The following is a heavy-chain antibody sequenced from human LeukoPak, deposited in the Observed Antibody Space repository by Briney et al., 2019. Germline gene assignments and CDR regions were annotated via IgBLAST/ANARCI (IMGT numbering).Heavy chain of an antibody. D-gene: IGHD4-17*01. V-gene: IGHV1-46*01. CDR1: GYTFTSYY. J-gene: IGHJ6*04. CDR3: ARVPAPYGDYYYGMDV. CDR2: INPSGGST. Sequence: ASVKVSCKASGYTFTSYYMHWVRQAPGQGLEWMGIINPSGGSTSYAQKFQGRVTMTRDTSTSTVYMELSSLRSEDTAVYYCARVPAPYGDYYYGMDVWGKGTTVTVSS.